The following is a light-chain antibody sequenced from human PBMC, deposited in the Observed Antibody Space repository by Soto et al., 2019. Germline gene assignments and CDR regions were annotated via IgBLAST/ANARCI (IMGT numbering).Light chain of an antibody. Sequence: QSVLTQPASVSGSPGQSITISCTGTSSDVGGYNYVSWYQQHPGKAPKLMIYDVSNRPSGVSNRFSGSKSGNTASLTISGLQTVDEADYYCSSFTSSTTYAFGTWTKVTVL. J-gene: IGLJ1*01. CDR3: SSFTSSTTYA. CDR2: DVS. CDR1: SSDVGGYNY. V-gene: IGLV2-14*01.